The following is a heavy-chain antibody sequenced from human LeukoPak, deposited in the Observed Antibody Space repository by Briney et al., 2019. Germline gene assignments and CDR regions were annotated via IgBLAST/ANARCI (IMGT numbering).Heavy chain of an antibody. V-gene: IGHV4-39*01. J-gene: IGHJ4*02. D-gene: IGHD7-27*01. CDR1: DDSISSNSYY. CDR2: LHYSGTP. Sequence: PSETLTLTCIVSDDSISSNSYYWNWIRQPPGKGLEWVASLHYSGTPYYNPSLSRRISIFADTSKRQLSLKMTSVTASDTGVYYCTRGDDSSKLGNFWGQGALVTVSS. CDR3: TRGDDSSKLGNF.